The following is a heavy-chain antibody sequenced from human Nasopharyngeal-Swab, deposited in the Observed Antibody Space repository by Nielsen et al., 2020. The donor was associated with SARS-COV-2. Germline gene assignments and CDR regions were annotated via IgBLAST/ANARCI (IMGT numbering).Heavy chain of an antibody. D-gene: IGHD1-26*01. Sequence: SVKVSCKASGGTFSSYAISWVRQAPGQGLEWMGGIIPIFGTANYAQKFQGRVTITADESTSTAYMELSSLRSEDTAVYYCAREGPGAILPQAAFDIWGQGTMVTVSS. V-gene: IGHV1-69*13. CDR3: AREGPGAILPQAAFDI. CDR2: IIPIFGTA. J-gene: IGHJ3*02. CDR1: GGTFSSYA.